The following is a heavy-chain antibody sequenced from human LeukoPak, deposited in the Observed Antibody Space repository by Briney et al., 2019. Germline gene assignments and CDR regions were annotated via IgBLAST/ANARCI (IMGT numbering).Heavy chain of an antibody. CDR1: EFTFSSYS. Sequence: GGSLRLSCAASEFTFSSYSMNWVRQAPGKGLEWVSYITNSGNSKSYADSVKGRFTISRDNTKNSLYLQMNGLRAEDTAVYYCARDRPITYGMDVWGQGTTVTVSS. D-gene: IGHD3-3*01. J-gene: IGHJ6*02. V-gene: IGHV3-48*01. CDR3: ARDRPITYGMDV. CDR2: ITNSGNSK.